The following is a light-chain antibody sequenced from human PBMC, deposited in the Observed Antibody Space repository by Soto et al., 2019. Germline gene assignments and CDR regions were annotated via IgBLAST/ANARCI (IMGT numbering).Light chain of an antibody. CDR3: QQYGSSRWT. CDR1: QSVTSTS. CDR2: GTS. J-gene: IGKJ1*01. V-gene: IGKV3-20*01. Sequence: EIVLTQSPGTLSLSPGERATLSCRASQSVTSTSFAWYQQKPGQAPRLLIYGTSSRAGGIPARFSGSGSGTDFTLTIDRLEPEDFAVYYCQQYGSSRWTFGQATKVDIK.